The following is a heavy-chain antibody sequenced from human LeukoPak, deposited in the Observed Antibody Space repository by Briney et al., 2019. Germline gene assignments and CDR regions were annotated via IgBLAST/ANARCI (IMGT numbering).Heavy chain of an antibody. J-gene: IGHJ6*02. Sequence: SETLSLTCAVYGGSFSGYYWSWIRQPPGKGLEWIGEINHSGSTNYNPSLKSRVTISVDTSKNQFSLKLSSVTAADTAVYNCARSRVSSGYYYYYYGMDVWGQGTTVTVSS. V-gene: IGHV4-34*01. CDR2: INHSGST. D-gene: IGHD3-22*01. CDR1: GGSFSGYY. CDR3: ARSRVSSGYYYYYYGMDV.